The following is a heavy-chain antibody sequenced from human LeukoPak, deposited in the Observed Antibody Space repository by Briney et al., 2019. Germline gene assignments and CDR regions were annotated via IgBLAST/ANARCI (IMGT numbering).Heavy chain of an antibody. Sequence: PSETLSLTCTVSGGSISSYYWSWIRQPPGKGLEWIGYIYYSGSTNYNPSLKSRVTISVDTSKNQFSLKLSSVTAADTAVYYCARSTIAAAGSFDYWGQGTLVTVSS. D-gene: IGHD6-13*01. J-gene: IGHJ4*02. CDR2: IYYSGST. V-gene: IGHV4-59*01. CDR3: ARSTIAAAGSFDY. CDR1: GGSISSYY.